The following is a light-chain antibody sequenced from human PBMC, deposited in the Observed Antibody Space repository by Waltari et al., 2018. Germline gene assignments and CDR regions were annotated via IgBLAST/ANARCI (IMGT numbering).Light chain of an antibody. V-gene: IGKV1-5*03. CDR2: KAS. CDR1: QNMHSW. CDR3: QQYDTVPYT. J-gene: IGKJ2*01. Sequence: DIQMTQSPSTLSASLGDRVSITCRASQNMHSWLAWYQQKPGKAPKLLFYKASTLQTGVPSRFSGSVSGTDFTLTISSLQPDDFATYYCQQYDTVPYTFGLGTKVE.